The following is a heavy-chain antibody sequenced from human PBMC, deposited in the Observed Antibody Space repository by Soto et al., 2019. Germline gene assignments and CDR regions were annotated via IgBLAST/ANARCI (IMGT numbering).Heavy chain of an antibody. CDR1: GFTFSSNA. CDR3: AKGGFGYGDYVRY. CDR2: ISGTGGST. V-gene: IGHV3-23*01. J-gene: IGHJ4*02. D-gene: IGHD4-17*01. Sequence: EVQLLESGGGLVQPGGSLRLSCAASGFTFSSNAMSWVRQAPGKGLEWVSAISGTGGSTYYADSVKGRFTISRDNSKNTLYLQMNSLRAEDTAVYYCAKGGFGYGDYVRYWGQGTLVTVSS.